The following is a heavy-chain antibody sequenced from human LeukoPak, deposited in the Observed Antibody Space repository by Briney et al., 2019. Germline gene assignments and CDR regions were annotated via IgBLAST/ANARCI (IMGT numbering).Heavy chain of an antibody. J-gene: IGHJ5*02. CDR3: ARDVPHNWFDT. CDR2: INSDGGGA. V-gene: IGHV3-74*01. Sequence: GGSLRLSCAASAFTFSSYWMSWVRQGPGKGLVWISRINSDGGGAIYADSVKGRFTVSRDNAKNTLYLQMNSLRAEDTAVYYCARDVPHNWFDTWGQGTLVTVSS. CDR1: AFTFSSYW.